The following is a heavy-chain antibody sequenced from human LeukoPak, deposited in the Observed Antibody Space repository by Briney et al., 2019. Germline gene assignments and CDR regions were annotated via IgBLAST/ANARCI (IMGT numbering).Heavy chain of an antibody. V-gene: IGHV4-34*01. J-gene: IGHJ4*02. Sequence: SETLSLTCAVYGGSFSNYYWSWIRQPPGKGLEWIGEINHSGSTNYNPSLKSRVTISVDTSKNQFSLKLSSVTAADTAVYYCASTSSGSYYSGFGYWGQGTLVTVSS. CDR1: GGSFSNYY. CDR2: INHSGST. CDR3: ASTSSGSYYSGFGY. D-gene: IGHD1-26*01.